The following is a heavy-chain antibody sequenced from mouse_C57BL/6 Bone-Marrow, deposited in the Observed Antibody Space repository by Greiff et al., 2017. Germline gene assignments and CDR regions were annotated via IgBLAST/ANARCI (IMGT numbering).Heavy chain of an antibody. Sequence: ESGAELARPGASVKLSCKASGYTFTSYGISWVKQRTGQGLEWIGEIYPRSGNTYYNEKFKGKATLTADKSSSTAYMELRSLTSEDSAVYFGARGVGWWFAYWGQGTLVTVSA. CDR3: ARGVGWWFAY. CDR2: IYPRSGNT. V-gene: IGHV1-81*01. CDR1: GYTFTSYG. J-gene: IGHJ3*01.